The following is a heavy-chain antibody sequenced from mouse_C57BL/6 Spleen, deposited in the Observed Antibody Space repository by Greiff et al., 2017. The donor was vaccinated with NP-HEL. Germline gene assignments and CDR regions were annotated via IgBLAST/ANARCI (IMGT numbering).Heavy chain of an antibody. CDR1: GYTFTSYW. D-gene: IGHD1-1*01. CDR2: TNPTNGRT. J-gene: IGHJ2*01. Sequence: VQLQQSGAELVKAGASVKMSCKASGYTFTSYWMHWVKQRLGQGLEWFAETNPTNGRTYYHEKFKSKATLTVDKSSSTAIMLLSGPTFDDSAVNYCARIKKIVATYFDYWGQGTTLTVSS. CDR3: ARIKKIVATYFDY. V-gene: IGHV1S81*02.